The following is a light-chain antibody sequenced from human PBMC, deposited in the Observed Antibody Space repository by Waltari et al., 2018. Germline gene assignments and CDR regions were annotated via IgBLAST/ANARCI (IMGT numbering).Light chain of an antibody. J-gene: IGLJ2*01. CDR3: QTWDTDIHVV. CDR1: RGPSNYA. CDR2: LNRAGSH. V-gene: IGLV4-69*01. Sequence: QLVLTQSPSASASLGASVKLTCTLTRGPSNYAIAGHQQQPKKGPRYLMKLNRAGSHTKGDGIPDRFSGSSSGAERILTISSLQSEDEGDYYCQTWDTDIHVVFGGGTSLTVL.